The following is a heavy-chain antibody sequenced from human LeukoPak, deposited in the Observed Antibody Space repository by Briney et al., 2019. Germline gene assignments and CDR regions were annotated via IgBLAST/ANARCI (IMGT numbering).Heavy chain of an antibody. CDR3: ARDRGSSGWFYFDY. CDR2: IHYSGST. J-gene: IGHJ4*02. CDR1: GGSISSYY. Sequence: PSETLSPTCTVSGGSISSYYWSWIRQPPGKGLEWTGYIHYSGSTNYNPSLKSRVTISIDTSKNQFSLKLSSVTAADTAVYYCARDRGSSGWFYFDYWGQGTLVTVSS. D-gene: IGHD6-19*01. V-gene: IGHV4-59*01.